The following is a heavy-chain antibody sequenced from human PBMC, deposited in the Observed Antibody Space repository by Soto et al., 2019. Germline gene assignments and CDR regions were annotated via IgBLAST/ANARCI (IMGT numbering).Heavy chain of an antibody. V-gene: IGHV4-38-2*01. CDR3: ARSLYDHDWGSVSPLNY. J-gene: IGHJ4*02. D-gene: IGHD3-16*01. CDR2: IYHSGRT. Sequence: SETLSLTCAVSGYSIRSGYYWGWIRQPPGKGLEWIGSIYHSGRTYYNPSLKSRVTISVDTSKNQFSLKLSSVTAADTAVYYCARSLYDHDWGSVSPLNYWGQGTLVTVSS. CDR1: GYSIRSGYY.